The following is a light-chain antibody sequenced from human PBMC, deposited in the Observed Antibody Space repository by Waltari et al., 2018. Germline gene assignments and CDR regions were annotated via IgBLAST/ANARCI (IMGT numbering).Light chain of an antibody. CDR1: QNILYNSNNKNY. CDR2: WAS. Sequence: DIVLTQSPDSLPVSLGERATINCKSSQNILYNSNNKNYLAWYQQKPGQPPKLLIYWASTRESGVPDRFSSSGSGTDFTLTISSLQAEDVAVYYCQQYFGTPWTFGQGTKVEIK. CDR3: QQYFGTPWT. V-gene: IGKV4-1*01. J-gene: IGKJ1*01.